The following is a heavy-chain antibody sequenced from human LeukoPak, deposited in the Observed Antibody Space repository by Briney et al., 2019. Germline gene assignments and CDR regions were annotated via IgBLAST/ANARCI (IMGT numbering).Heavy chain of an antibody. D-gene: IGHD1-26*01. CDR1: GFTYSSYH. Sequence: GGPVTLFCAVSGFTYSSYHMIWVPQATGKGLEWVSGLSGSDLRTYYAESVKGRFTISRDNPKNTLYLQMNSLRAEDAAVYYCAKDLAGSGSYSFDYWGQGTLVTVSS. CDR2: LSGSDLRT. J-gene: IGHJ4*02. V-gene: IGHV3-23*01. CDR3: AKDLAGSGSYSFDY.